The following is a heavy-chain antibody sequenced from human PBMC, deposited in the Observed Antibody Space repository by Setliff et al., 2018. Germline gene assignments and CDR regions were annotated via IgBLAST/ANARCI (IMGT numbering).Heavy chain of an antibody. D-gene: IGHD2-2*01. V-gene: IGHV3-11*04. CDR1: GVDVIERLYY. J-gene: IGHJ4*02. Sequence: LSLTCSASGVDVIERLYYWSWVRQSPGKGLEWISYIDISSTTIYYADSVKGRFTISRDSAKNSLYLQMNSLRAEDTAVYYCARGGCSATSCLDYWGQGILVTVSS. CDR3: ARGGCSATSCLDY. CDR2: IDISSTTI.